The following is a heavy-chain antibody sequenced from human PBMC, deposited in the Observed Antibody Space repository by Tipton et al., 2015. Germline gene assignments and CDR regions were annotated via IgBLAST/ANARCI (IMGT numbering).Heavy chain of an antibody. CDR3: VRGYGRMVRGVHFDY. Sequence: TLSLTCTVSGGSISSYYWSWIRQPPGKGLEWIGYIYYSGVTNYNPSLKSRVTISVDTSQNQFSLKLRSVTAGDTAVYYCVRGYGRMVRGVHFDYWGQGTLVTVSS. D-gene: IGHD3-10*01. V-gene: IGHV4-59*01. CDR2: IYYSGVT. CDR1: GGSISSYY. J-gene: IGHJ4*02.